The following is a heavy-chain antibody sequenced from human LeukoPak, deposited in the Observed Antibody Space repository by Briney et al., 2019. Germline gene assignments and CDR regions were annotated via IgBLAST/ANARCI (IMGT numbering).Heavy chain of an antibody. V-gene: IGHV3-30*02. CDR3: AKDRQQLALRPNWFDP. CDR1: GFTFSSYG. D-gene: IGHD6-13*01. CDR2: IRYDGSNK. Sequence: PGGSLRLSCAASGFTFSSYGMHWVRQAPGKGLEWVAFIRYDGSNKYYADSVKGRFTISRDNSKNTLYLQMNSLRAEDTAVYYCAKDRQQLALRPNWFDPWGQGTLVTVSS. J-gene: IGHJ5*02.